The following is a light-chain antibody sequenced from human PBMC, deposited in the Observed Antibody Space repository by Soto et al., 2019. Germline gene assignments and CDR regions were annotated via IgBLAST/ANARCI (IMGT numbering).Light chain of an antibody. Sequence: GMSQSPATLSVYPGERVTLSCRASQSVSNKLGWYQHKPGQAPRLLIYDTSTRAAGTPARFTGSGSGTDFTLTISSLQSEDFAVYYCQQYNTWRSISFGQGTRLEIK. CDR3: QQYNTWRSIS. V-gene: IGKV3-15*01. CDR1: QSVSNK. CDR2: DTS. J-gene: IGKJ5*01.